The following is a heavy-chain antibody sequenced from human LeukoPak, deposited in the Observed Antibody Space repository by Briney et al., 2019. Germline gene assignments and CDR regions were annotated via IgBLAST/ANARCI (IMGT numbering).Heavy chain of an antibody. V-gene: IGHV4-34*01. J-gene: IGHJ5*02. CDR1: GGSFSGYY. D-gene: IGHD6-13*01. CDR2: INHSGST. Sequence: SETLSLTCAVYGGSFSGYYWSWIRQPPGKGLEWIGGINHSGSTNYNPSLKSRVTISVDTSKNQFSLKLSSVTAADTAVYYCARGRVAAAGINWFDPWGQGTLVTVSS. CDR3: ARGRVAAAGINWFDP.